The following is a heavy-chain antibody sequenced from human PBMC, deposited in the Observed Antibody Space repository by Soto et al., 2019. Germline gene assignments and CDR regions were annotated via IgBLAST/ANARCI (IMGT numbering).Heavy chain of an antibody. V-gene: IGHV4-31*03. Sequence: QVQLQESGPGLVKPSQTLSLTCTVSGGSISSGGYYWSWIRQHPGKGLEWIGYIYYSGSTYYNPSLKSRVTISVDTSKNQFSLKLSSVTAADTAVYYCASTQSEVATIPHPGVFDYWGQGTLVTVSS. CDR3: ASTQSEVATIPHPGVFDY. D-gene: IGHD5-12*01. CDR1: GGSISSGGYY. CDR2: IYYSGST. J-gene: IGHJ4*02.